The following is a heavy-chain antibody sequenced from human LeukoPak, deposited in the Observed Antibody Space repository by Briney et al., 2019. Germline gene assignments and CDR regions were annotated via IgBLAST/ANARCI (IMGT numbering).Heavy chain of an antibody. Sequence: RPGGSLRLSCAASGFTFSDYYMSWIRQAPGKGLEWVSYISVSGYTIYYADSVKGRFAISRDNAENSLYLEVNSLSAADTAVYYCARDRGSSFSPGFDIWGQGTMVTVSS. D-gene: IGHD6-6*01. V-gene: IGHV3-11*01. CDR3: ARDRGSSFSPGFDI. CDR1: GFTFSDYY. CDR2: ISVSGYTI. J-gene: IGHJ3*02.